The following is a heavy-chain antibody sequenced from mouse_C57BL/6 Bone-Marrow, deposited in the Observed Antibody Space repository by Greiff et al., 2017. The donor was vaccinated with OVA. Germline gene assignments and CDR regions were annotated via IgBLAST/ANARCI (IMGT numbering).Heavy chain of an antibody. Sequence: QVQLQQSGPELVKPGASVKISCKASGYSFTSYYIHWVKQRPGQGLEWIGWIYPGSGNTKYNEKFKGKATLTADKSSSTAYMQLSSLTSEDSAVYFCARGWLLFFDYWGQGTTLTVSS. CDR3: ARGWLLFFDY. CDR1: GYSFTSYY. J-gene: IGHJ2*01. V-gene: IGHV1-66*01. D-gene: IGHD2-3*01. CDR2: IYPGSGNT.